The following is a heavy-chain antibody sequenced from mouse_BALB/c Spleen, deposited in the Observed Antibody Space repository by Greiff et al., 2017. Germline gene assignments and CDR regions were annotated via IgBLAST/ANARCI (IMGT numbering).Heavy chain of an antibody. D-gene: IGHD2-1*01. CDR3: SRYYYGKYYAMDY. Sequence: QVQLKQSGAELMKPGASVKISCKATGYTFSSYWIEWVKQRPGHGLEWIGEILPGSGSTNYNEKFKGKATFTADTSSNTAYMQLSSLTSEDSAVYYCSRYYYGKYYAMDYWGQGTSVTVSS. J-gene: IGHJ4*01. CDR1: GYTFSSYW. CDR2: ILPGSGST. V-gene: IGHV1-9*01.